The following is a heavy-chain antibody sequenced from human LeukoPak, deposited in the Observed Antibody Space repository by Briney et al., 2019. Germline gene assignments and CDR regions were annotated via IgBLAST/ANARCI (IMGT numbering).Heavy chain of an antibody. D-gene: IGHD3-22*01. J-gene: IGHJ6*02. CDR3: ARVGYDSSGYLYGMDV. CDR2: IYYSGST. V-gene: IGHV4-59*01. Sequence: PSETLSLTCTVSGGSISSYYWSWIRQPPGKGLEWIGYIYYSGSTNYKPSLKSRVTISVDMSKNQFSLKLSSVTAADTAVYYCARVGYDSSGYLYGMDVWGQGTTVTVSS. CDR1: GGSISSYY.